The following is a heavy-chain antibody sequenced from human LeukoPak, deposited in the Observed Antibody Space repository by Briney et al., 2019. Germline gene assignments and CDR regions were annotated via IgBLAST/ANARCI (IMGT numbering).Heavy chain of an antibody. Sequence: ASVKVSCKASGYTFTSYAMHWVRQAPGQRLEWMGWINAGNGNTKYSQKFQGRVTITRDTSASTAYMELSSLRSEDTAVYYCARDRLVQQRFDPWGQGTLVTVSS. CDR3: ARDRLVQQRFDP. D-gene: IGHD3-9*01. CDR1: GYTFTSYA. CDR2: INAGNGNT. V-gene: IGHV1-3*01. J-gene: IGHJ5*02.